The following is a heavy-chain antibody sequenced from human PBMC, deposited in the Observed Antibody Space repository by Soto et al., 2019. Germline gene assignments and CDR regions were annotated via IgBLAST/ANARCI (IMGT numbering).Heavy chain of an antibody. CDR1: GGSISSSNW. D-gene: IGHD3-3*01. CDR2: IYHSGST. CDR3: ARIDDFWSGYHFDY. J-gene: IGHJ4*02. Sequence: QVQLQESGPGLVKPSGTLSLTCAVSGGSISSSNWWSWVRQPPGKGLEWIGEIYHSGSTNYNPSLQSTVTISVDTSQNQFSLKLSSVTAADTAVYYCARIDDFWSGYHFDYWGQGTLVTVSS. V-gene: IGHV4-4*02.